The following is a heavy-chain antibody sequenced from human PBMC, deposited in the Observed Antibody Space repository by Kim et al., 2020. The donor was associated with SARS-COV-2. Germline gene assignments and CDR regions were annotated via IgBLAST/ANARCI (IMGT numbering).Heavy chain of an antibody. D-gene: IGHD5-18*01. CDR2: ISYDGSNK. J-gene: IGHJ4*02. CDR3: ARGRIQLWPTVDY. CDR1: GFTFSSYA. Sequence: GGSLRLSCAASGFTFSSYAMHWVRQAPGKGLEWVAVISYDGSNKYYADSVKGRFTISRDNSKNTLYLLMNSLRAEDTAVYYCARGRIQLWPTVDYWGQGT. V-gene: IGHV3-30*04.